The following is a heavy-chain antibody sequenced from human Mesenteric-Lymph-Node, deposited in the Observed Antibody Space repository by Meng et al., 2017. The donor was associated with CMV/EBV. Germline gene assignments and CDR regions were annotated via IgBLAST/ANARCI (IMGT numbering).Heavy chain of an antibody. J-gene: IGHJ4*02. CDR3: AKDGGSYLDYYFDY. Sequence: ASAMVFCKASEYTFIDYYMHWVRQAPGQGLEWMGWINPNTGDTVYAQKFQGRVTMTRDMSIDTVYMDLTRLRSDDTAVYYCAKDGGSYLDYYFDYWGQGTLVTVSS. V-gene: IGHV1-2*02. CDR1: EYTFIDYY. CDR2: INPNTGDT. D-gene: IGHD1-26*01.